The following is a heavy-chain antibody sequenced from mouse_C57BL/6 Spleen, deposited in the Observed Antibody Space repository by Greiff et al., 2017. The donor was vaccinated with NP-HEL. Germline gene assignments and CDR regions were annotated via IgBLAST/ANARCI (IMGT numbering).Heavy chain of an antibody. CDR3: ASPLIYYDYDGSFAY. CDR1: GYAFSSSW. J-gene: IGHJ3*01. D-gene: IGHD2-4*01. V-gene: IGHV1-82*01. CDR2: IYPGDGDT. Sequence: VQLQQSGPELVKPGASVKISCKASGYAFSSSWMNWVKQRPGKGLGWIGRIYPGDGDTNYNGKFKGKATLTADKSSSTAYMQLSSLTSEDSAVYFCASPLIYYDYDGSFAYWGQGTLVTVSA.